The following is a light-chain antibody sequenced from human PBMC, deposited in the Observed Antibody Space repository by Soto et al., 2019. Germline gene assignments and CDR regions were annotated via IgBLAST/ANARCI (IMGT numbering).Light chain of an antibody. CDR3: QQSYSTPRT. Sequence: DIQMTQSPSSLSASVGDRVTITCRASQSISSYLNWYQQKLGKAPKLLIYAASSFQSGVPSRFSGSGSGTDFTLTISSLQPEDFATYYCQQSYSTPRTFGGGTKVDIK. CDR1: QSISSY. CDR2: AAS. V-gene: IGKV1-39*01. J-gene: IGKJ4*01.